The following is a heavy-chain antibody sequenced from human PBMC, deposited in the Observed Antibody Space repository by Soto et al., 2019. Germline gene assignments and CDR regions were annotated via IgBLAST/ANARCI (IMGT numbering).Heavy chain of an antibody. CDR1: GGSIGSGGYY. V-gene: IGHV4-61*08. J-gene: IGHJ3*02. D-gene: IGHD4-17*01. CDR3: AMTTVTNGAFDI. Sequence: SETLSLTCTVSGGSIGSGGYYWSWIRQPPGKGLEWIGYIYSSGSTSYNPSLKSRVTISADTSQNQFSLRLSSVTAADTAVYYCAMTTVTNGAFDIWGQGTMVTVSS. CDR2: IYSSGST.